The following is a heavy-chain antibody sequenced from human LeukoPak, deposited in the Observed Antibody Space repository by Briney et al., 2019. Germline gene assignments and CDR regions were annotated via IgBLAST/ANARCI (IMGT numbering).Heavy chain of an antibody. CDR1: GFTFNHYE. CDR3: ARAGDLVVVPHFDY. D-gene: IGHD2-2*01. J-gene: IGHJ4*02. V-gene: IGHV3-48*03. Sequence: GWSLRLSCTASGFTFNHYEMNWLRQAPGQGPEGISYISSSGSSMYYADSVKGRFTISRDNARNSLFLQMNSLGVEDTAVYYCARAGDLVVVPHFDYWGQGTLVTVSS. CDR2: ISSSGSSM.